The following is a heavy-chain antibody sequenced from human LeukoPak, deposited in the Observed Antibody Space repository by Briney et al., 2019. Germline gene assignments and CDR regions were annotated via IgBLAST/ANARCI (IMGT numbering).Heavy chain of an antibody. CDR1: GGSITDSF. J-gene: IGHJ4*02. CDR3: ASEQTTSGGRRLDS. V-gene: IGHV4-4*07. Sequence: SETLSLTCTVSGGSITDSFWTWIRQPAGKGLEWIGRIYSSGITNCSPSLKSRVTMSVDTSKNQFSLNLTSVTAADTAVYFCASEQTTSGGRRLDSWCQGTLVIVSS. D-gene: IGHD1-26*01. CDR2: IYSSGIT.